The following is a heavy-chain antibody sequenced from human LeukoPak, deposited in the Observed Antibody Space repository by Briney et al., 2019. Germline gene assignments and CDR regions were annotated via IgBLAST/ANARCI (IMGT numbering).Heavy chain of an antibody. D-gene: IGHD3-9*01. CDR3: ARELTDYDILTGYYPGWFDP. CDR2: IIPIFGTA. Sequence: SVKVSCKASGGTFSSYAISWVRQAPGQGLEWMGGIIPIFGTANYAQKFQGRVAITADESTNTAYMELSSLRSEDTAVYYCARELTDYDILTGYYPGWFDPWGQGTLVTVSS. V-gene: IGHV1-69*13. CDR1: GGTFSSYA. J-gene: IGHJ5*02.